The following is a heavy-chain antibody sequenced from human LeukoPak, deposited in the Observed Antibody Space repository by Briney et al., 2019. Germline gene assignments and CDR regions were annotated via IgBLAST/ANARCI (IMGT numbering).Heavy chain of an antibody. V-gene: IGHV1-46*01. J-gene: IGHJ6*03. CDR2: INPSGGST. CDR3: ALLPKLYYYYMDV. Sequence: ASVKVSCKASGYMFTDYYIHWVRQAPGQGLEWMGIINPSGGSTSYAQKFQGRVTMTRNTSISTAYMELSSLRSEDTAVYYCALLPKLYYYYMDVWGKGTTVTISS. D-gene: IGHD3-22*01. CDR1: GYMFTDYY.